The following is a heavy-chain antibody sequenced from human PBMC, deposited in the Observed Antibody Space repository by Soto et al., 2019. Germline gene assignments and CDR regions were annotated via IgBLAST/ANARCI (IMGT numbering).Heavy chain of an antibody. CDR3: AREGLPLHYDFWSPGMDV. V-gene: IGHV4-59*01. D-gene: IGHD3-3*01. Sequence: SETLSLTCTVPGGSISSYYWSWIRQPPGKGLEWIGYIYYSGSTNYNPSLKSRVTISVDTSKNQFSLKLSSVTAADTAVYYCAREGLPLHYDFWSPGMDVWGQGTTVTVSS. J-gene: IGHJ6*02. CDR2: IYYSGST. CDR1: GGSISSYY.